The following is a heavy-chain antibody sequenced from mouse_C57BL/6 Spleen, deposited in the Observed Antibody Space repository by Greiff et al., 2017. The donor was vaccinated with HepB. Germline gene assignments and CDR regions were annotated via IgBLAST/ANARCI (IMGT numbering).Heavy chain of an antibody. J-gene: IGHJ4*01. CDR1: GFTFSSYA. CDR3: TRGDYPPYAMDY. V-gene: IGHV5-9-1*02. D-gene: IGHD2-4*01. CDR2: ISSGGDYI. Sequence: EVQLQESGEGLVKPGGSLKLSCAASGFTFSSYAMSWVRQTPEKRLEWVAYISSGGDYIYYADTVKGRFTISRDNARNTLYLQMSSLKSEDTAMYYCTRGDYPPYAMDYWGQGTSVTVSS.